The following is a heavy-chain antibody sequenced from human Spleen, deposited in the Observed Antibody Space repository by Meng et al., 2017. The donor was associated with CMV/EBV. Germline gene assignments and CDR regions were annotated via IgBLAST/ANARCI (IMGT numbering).Heavy chain of an antibody. CDR3: ARGLQYSSGLTDY. V-gene: IGHV1-8*02. D-gene: IGHD6-19*01. CDR2: MNPNSGNT. CDR1: GYTLTNYH. Sequence: QVQLVQSGAEVKKPGASVKVSCKASGYTLTNYHIHWVRQAPGQGLEWLGWMNPNSGNTGYAQKFQGRVTMTRNTSISTAYMELSSLRSEDTAVYYCARGLQYSSGLTDYWGQGTLVTVSS. J-gene: IGHJ4*02.